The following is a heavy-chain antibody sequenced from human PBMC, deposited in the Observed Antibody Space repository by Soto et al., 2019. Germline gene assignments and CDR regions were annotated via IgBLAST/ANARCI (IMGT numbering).Heavy chain of an antibody. D-gene: IGHD1-26*01. CDR1: GFTFSDYG. J-gene: IGHJ5*02. CDR3: AKDYLRWAQS. V-gene: IGHV3-23*01. CDR2: ISGSGST. Sequence: PGESLKISCAASGFTFSDYGMSWVRQAPGKGLEWVSAISGSGSTFYADSVKGRFTISRDNSKNTLYLQMNSLRVEDTAVYYCAKDYLRWAQSWGQGTLVTVS.